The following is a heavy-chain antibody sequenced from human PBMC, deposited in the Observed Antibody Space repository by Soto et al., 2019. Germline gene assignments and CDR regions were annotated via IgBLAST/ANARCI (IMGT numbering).Heavy chain of an antibody. J-gene: IGHJ4*02. D-gene: IGHD1-1*01. CDR3: ARWPQLEPRFDY. V-gene: IGHV4-34*01. Sequence: SETLSLTCAVYGGSISGHYWNWIRQPPGKGLEWIGEINHSGRTNYNPSLKSRVTISVDTSKNQFSLNLGSVTAADTAVYYCARWPQLEPRFDYWGQGTLVTVSS. CDR2: INHSGRT. CDR1: GGSISGHY.